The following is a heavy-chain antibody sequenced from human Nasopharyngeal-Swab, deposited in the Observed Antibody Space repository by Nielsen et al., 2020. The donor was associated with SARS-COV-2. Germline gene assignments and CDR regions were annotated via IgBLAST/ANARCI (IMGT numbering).Heavy chain of an antibody. J-gene: IGHJ3*01. D-gene: IGHD2-21*02. CDR1: GFAVNIND. Sequence: GGSLRLSCAASGFAVNINDVTWVRQTPGKGLEWVSMHYVDGRTEYAVSVKGRFAISSDNSKSTVFLQMNRLTAEDTAVYYCARDSCDGGACSVANVFAVWGQGTVVTVSS. CDR2: HYVDGRT. CDR3: ARDSCDGGACSVANVFAV. V-gene: IGHV3-53*01.